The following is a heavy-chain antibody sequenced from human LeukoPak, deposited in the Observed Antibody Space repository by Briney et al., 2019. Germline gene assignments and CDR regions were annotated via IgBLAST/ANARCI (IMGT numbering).Heavy chain of an antibody. CDR3: ASPGRDDYDSNYDY. D-gene: IGHD3-22*01. CDR2: IYYGGST. CDR1: DGSISSSSYY. V-gene: IGHV4-39*01. Sequence: SETLSLTCTVSDGSISSSSYYWGWIRQPPGKGLEWIGSIYYGGSTHYNPSLKSRVSISVDTSKNQFSLKLSSVTSADTAVYYCASPGRDDYDSNYDYWGQGTLVTVSS. J-gene: IGHJ4*02.